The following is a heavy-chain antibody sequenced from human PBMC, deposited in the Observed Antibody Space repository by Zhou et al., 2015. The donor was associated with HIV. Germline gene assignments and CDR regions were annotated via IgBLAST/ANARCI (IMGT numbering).Heavy chain of an antibody. CDR2: IIPIFGTA. V-gene: IGHV1-69*13. CDR3: ARAMHDYSNYVLPY. J-gene: IGHJ4*02. D-gene: IGHD4-11*01. CDR1: GYPFTSHG. Sequence: QVQVVQSGAEVRKPGASVKVSCKTSGYPFTSHGINWVRQAPGQGLEWVGGIIPIFGTANYAQKFQGRVTITADESTSTAYMELSSLRSEDTAVYYCARAMHDYSNYVLPYWGQGTLVTVSS.